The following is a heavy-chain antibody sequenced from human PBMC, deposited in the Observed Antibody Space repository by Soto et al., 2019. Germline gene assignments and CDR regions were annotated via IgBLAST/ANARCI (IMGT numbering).Heavy chain of an antibody. J-gene: IGHJ4*02. V-gene: IGHV3-23*01. D-gene: IGHD1-26*01. CDR2: VSGSGAST. CDR1: GFTFSSYA. Sequence: VGSLRLSCAASGFTFSSYAMSWVRQAPGKGLEWVSAVSGSGASTYYADSVKGRFTISRDSSRSTLYLQMNSLRAEDTAIYYCANGLYNPSYHFDYWGQGTLVTVSS. CDR3: ANGLYNPSYHFDY.